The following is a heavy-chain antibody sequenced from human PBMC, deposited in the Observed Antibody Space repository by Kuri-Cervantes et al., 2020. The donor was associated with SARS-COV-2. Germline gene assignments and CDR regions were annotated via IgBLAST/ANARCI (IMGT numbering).Heavy chain of an antibody. CDR3: ARVPGGYSYGPFDY. CDR2: IYTSGST. J-gene: IGHJ4*02. D-gene: IGHD5-18*01. V-gene: IGHV4-4*07. Sequence: ESLKISCTVSGGSISSYYWSWIRQPAGKGLEWIGRIYTSGSTNYNPSLKSRVTMSVDTSKNQFSLKLSSVTAADTAVYYCARVPGGYSYGPFDYWGQGTLVTVS. CDR1: GGSISSYY.